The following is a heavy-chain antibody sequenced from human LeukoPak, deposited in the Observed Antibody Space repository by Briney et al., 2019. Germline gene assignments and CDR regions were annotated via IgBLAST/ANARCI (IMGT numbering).Heavy chain of an antibody. CDR3: AKDASRYSSGWYVDY. CDR2: IIPSGHTT. D-gene: IGHD6-19*01. V-gene: IGHV3-23*01. CDR1: GFTFSSHG. Sequence: PGGSLRLSCVASGFTFSSHGMNWVRQAPGKGLEWVSGIIPSGHTTYYADSVRGRFTISRDNSRNTLYLQMNSLRAEDTAVYYCAKDASRYSSGWYVDYWGQGTLVTVSS. J-gene: IGHJ4*02.